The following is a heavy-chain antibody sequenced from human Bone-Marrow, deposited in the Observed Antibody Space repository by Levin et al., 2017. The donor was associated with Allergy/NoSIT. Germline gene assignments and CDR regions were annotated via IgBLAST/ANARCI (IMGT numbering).Heavy chain of an antibody. CDR1: GFTFSSYA. D-gene: IGHD3-22*01. V-gene: IGHV3-30-3*01. CDR2: ISYDGSNK. Sequence: GESLKISCAASGFTFSSYAMHWVRQAPGKGLEWVAVISYDGSNKYYADSVKGRFTISRDNSKNTLYLQMNSLRAEDTAVYYCARGGRYYYDSSGYYSFNYYYYGMDVWGQGTTVTVSS. CDR3: ARGGRYYYDSSGYYSFNYYYYGMDV. J-gene: IGHJ6*02.